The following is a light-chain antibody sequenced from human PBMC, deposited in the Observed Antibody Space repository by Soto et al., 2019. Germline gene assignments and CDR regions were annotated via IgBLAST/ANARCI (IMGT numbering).Light chain of an antibody. CDR2: DAS. V-gene: IGKV3-15*01. CDR3: QHLNNYPPFT. Sequence: VVMTQTPATLSVSPGGRVTLSCRASQSVSYHVAWYQQKPGQTPRLVIYDASIRASGIPARFSGSGSGTEFSLTISSLQSEDFATYYCQHLNNYPPFTFGPGTKVDIK. J-gene: IGKJ3*01. CDR1: QSVSYH.